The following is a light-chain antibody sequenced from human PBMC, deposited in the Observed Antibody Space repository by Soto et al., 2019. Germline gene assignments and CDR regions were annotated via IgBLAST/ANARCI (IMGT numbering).Light chain of an antibody. CDR2: GAS. V-gene: IGKV3-15*01. CDR3: QQYNNWHPYT. CDR1: QSVSSN. Sequence: EIVMTQSPATLSVSPGERATLSCRASQSVSSNLAWYQQKPGQAPRLLIYGASTRATGSPARFSGSGSGTEFTLTISSLQSEDFAVYYCQQYNNWHPYTFGHGTKLEIK. J-gene: IGKJ2*01.